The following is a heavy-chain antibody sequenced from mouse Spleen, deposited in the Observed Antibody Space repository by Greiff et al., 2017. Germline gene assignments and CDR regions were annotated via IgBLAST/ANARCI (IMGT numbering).Heavy chain of an antibody. CDR1: GFSLTSYG. D-gene: IGHD1-1*01. J-gene: IGHJ2*01. V-gene: IGHV2-3*01. CDR3: AKNNGRQHYFDY. CDR2: IWGDGST. Sequence: QVQLQQSGPGLVAPSQSLSITCTVSGFSLTSYGVSWVRQPPGKGLEWLGVIWGDGSTTYHSALLYRLCINKDNSKSQVFLKLNSLQTDDTATYYCAKNNGRQHYFDYWGQGTTLTVSS.